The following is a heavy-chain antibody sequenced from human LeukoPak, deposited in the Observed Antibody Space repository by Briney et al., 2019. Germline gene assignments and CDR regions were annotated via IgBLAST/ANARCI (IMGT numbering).Heavy chain of an antibody. D-gene: IGHD3-10*01. V-gene: IGHV4-34*01. CDR1: GESFSGHY. J-gene: IGHJ4*02. CDR2: INHSGST. CDR3: ARPRYGSGSLDS. Sequence: PSETLSLTCAVYGESFSGHYWTWIRQPPGRGLEWIGEINHSGSTTSNPSLNNRVTISVDTSKNQFSLKLTSVTAADTAVYYCARPRYGSGSLDSWSQGTLVTVSS.